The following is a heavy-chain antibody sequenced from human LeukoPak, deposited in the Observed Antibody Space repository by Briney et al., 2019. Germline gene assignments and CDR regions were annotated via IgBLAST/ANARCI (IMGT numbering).Heavy chain of an antibody. CDR2: IIGIGGST. Sequence: GSLRLSCAASGFTFNTYAMTWVRQAPGKGLEWVSSIIGIGGSTYYADSVKGRFTISRDNSKSTLYLHMNSLRAEDTAVYFCAKDPGGGSYYFDSWGQGTQVTVSS. CDR3: AKDPGGGSYYFDS. CDR1: GFTFNTYA. V-gene: IGHV3-23*01. J-gene: IGHJ4*02. D-gene: IGHD5-12*01.